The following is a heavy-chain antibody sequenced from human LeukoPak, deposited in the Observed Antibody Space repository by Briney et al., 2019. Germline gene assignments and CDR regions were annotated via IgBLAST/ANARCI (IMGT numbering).Heavy chain of an antibody. Sequence: PSETLSLTCAVYGGSFSGYYWSWIRQPPGKGLEWIGEINHSGSTNYNPSLKSRVTISVDTSENQFSLKLSSVTAADTAVYYCARGPRITMVRGVITFDYWGQGTLVTVSS. CDR1: GGSFSGYY. CDR3: ARGPRITMVRGVITFDY. CDR2: INHSGST. J-gene: IGHJ4*02. V-gene: IGHV4-34*01. D-gene: IGHD3-10*01.